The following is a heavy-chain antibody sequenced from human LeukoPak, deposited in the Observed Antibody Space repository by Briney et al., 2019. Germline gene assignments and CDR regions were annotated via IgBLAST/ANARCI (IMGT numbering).Heavy chain of an antibody. CDR2: INHSGST. J-gene: IGHJ6*03. V-gene: IGHV4-34*01. Sequence: GSLRLSCAASGFTFSSYGMNWIRQPPGKGLEWIGEINHSGSTNYNPSLKSRVTISVDTSKNQFPLKLSSVTAADTAVYYCARAGYSFMSYMDVWGKGTTVTVSS. D-gene: IGHD5-18*01. CDR1: GFTFSSYG. CDR3: ARAGYSFMSYMDV.